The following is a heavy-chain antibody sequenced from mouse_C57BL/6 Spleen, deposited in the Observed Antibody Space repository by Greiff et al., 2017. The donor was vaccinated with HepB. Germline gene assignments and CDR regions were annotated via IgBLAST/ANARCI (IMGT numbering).Heavy chain of an antibody. CDR2: MLPGSGST. CDR1: GYTFTGYW. Sequence: QVQLQQSGAELMKPGASVKLSCKATGYTFTGYWIEWVKQRPGHGLEWIGEMLPGSGSTNYNEKFKGKATFTAVTSSNTAYMQLSSLTTEVSAIYYCARGIYYGSSSPYFDYWGEGTTLTVSS. V-gene: IGHV1-9*01. CDR3: ARGIYYGSSSPYFDY. J-gene: IGHJ2*01. D-gene: IGHD1-1*01.